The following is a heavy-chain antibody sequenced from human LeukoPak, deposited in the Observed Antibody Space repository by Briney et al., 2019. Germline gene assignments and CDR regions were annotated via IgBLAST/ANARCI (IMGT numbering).Heavy chain of an antibody. V-gene: IGHV3-15*04. D-gene: IGHD1-7*01. CDR2: TVSEIDGGAT. Sequence: PGGSLRLSCAASGFTFNYAWMSWVRQVPGKGLEWVGQTVSEIDGGATDYAAPVKGRFTISRDDSKSTLYLQMNSLKIEDTAVYYCTTDEDWNYARKDVWGQGATVIVSS. CDR3: TTDEDWNYARKDV. J-gene: IGHJ6*02. CDR1: GFTFNYAW.